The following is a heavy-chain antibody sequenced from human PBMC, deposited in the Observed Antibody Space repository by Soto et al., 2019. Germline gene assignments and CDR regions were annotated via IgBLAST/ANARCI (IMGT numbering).Heavy chain of an antibody. J-gene: IGHJ4*02. CDR1: GGSVTNHH. CDR3: ATYLGGGGGRGY. CDR2: INYDGST. V-gene: IGHV4-59*08. Sequence: QVQLQESGPGLVKPSETLSLTCTVSGGSVTNHHLSWIRQPPGKELEWMGYINYDGSTTYNPPLRSRFTMSLDTSNSQLSLKLSSVTAADTAVYYCATYLGGGGGRGYWGQGTLVTVSS. D-gene: IGHD2-21*01.